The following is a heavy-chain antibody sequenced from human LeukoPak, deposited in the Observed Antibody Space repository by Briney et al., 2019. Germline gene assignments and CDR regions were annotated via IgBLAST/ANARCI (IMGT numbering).Heavy chain of an antibody. J-gene: IGHJ4*02. CDR1: GFTFSSYW. CDR2: INSDGSST. V-gene: IGHV3-74*01. D-gene: IGHD3-3*01. CDR3: ARDAVLRFLEWPSGGFGY. Sequence: PGGSLRLSCAASGFTFSSYWMHWVRHAPGKGLVWVSRINSDGSSTIDADSVKGRFTIPRDNAKNTLYLQMNSLRAEDTAVYYCARDAVLRFLEWPSGGFGYWGQGTLVTVSS.